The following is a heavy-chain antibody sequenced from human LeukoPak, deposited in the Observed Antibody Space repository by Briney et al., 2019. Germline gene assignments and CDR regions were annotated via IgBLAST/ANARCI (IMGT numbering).Heavy chain of an antibody. V-gene: IGHV4-4*07. D-gene: IGHD1-26*01. J-gene: IGHJ4*02. CDR1: GGSISIYY. CDR2: IYTSGTT. Sequence: SETLSLTCTVSGGSISIYYWSWIRQPAGKGLEWIGRIYTSGTTHYNPSLKSRVTMSVDTSKNQFSLKLSSVTAADTAVYYCARGVGPTTAQSTFDYWGQGALVTVSS. CDR3: ARGVGPTTAQSTFDY.